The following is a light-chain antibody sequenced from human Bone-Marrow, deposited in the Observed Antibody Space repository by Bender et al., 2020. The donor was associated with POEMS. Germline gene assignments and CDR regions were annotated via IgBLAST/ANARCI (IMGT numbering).Light chain of an antibody. CDR1: ALPKQY. CDR2: KDR. CDR3: QSADRTGSPLV. J-gene: IGLJ3*02. V-gene: IGLV3-25*03. Sequence: SYELTQPPSVSVSPGQTATITCSGDALPKQYAYWYQQKPGQAPILVIKKDRERPSGIPERISGSTSGTTATLTISGVQADDEGDYYCQSADRTGSPLVFGGGTKLTVL.